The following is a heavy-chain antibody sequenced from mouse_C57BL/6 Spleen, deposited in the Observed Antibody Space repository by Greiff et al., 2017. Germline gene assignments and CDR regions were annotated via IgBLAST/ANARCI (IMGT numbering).Heavy chain of an antibody. CDR2: IDPSDSYT. CDR1: GYTFTSYW. D-gene: IGHD4-1*01. J-gene: IGHJ1*03. Sequence: QVQLKQPGAELVMPGASVKLSCKASGYTFTSYWMHWVKQRPGQGLEWIGEIDPSDSYTNYNQKFKGKSTLTVDKSSSTAYMQLSSLTSEDSAVYYCARWDGKRYFDVWGTGTTVTVSS. V-gene: IGHV1-69*01. CDR3: ARWDGKRYFDV.